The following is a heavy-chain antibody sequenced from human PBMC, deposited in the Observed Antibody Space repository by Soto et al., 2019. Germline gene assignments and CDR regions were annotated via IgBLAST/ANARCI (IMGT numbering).Heavy chain of an antibody. J-gene: IGHJ4*02. CDR1: GFTFSSYW. V-gene: IGHV3-7*01. D-gene: IGHD6-6*01. CDR3: ARIGYSSSCFDY. Sequence: EVQLVESGGGLVQPGGSLRLSCAASGFTFSSYWMSWVRQAPGKGLEWVANIKQDGSQKYYVDSVKGRFTISRDNAKNSVFLQMTSLRAEDTAVYYCARIGYSSSCFDYWGRGIPVTVSS. CDR2: IKQDGSQK.